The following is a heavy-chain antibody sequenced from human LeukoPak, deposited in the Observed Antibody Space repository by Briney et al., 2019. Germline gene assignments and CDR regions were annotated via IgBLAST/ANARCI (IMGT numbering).Heavy chain of an antibody. Sequence: PSGTLSLTCGVSGGSISSSTWWSWVRQPPGGGLEWIGEIYHSGSTNYNPSLKSRLTISVDKSKNQFSLKLTSVTAADTAVYYCASVHTAMVSFDYWGQGTLVTVSS. J-gene: IGHJ4*02. CDR1: GGSISSSTW. CDR3: ASVHTAMVSFDY. CDR2: IYHSGST. D-gene: IGHD5-18*01. V-gene: IGHV4-4*02.